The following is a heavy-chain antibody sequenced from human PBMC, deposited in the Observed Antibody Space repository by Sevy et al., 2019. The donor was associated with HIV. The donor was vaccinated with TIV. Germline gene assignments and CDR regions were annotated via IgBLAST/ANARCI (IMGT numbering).Heavy chain of an antibody. J-gene: IGHJ4*02. CDR2: ISAYNGNT. V-gene: IGHV1-18*01. CDR1: GYTFTSYV. CDR3: ARGSGGTSMLVVVSPDY. Sequence: ASVKVSCKASGYTFTSYVISWVRQAPGEGLEWMGRISAYNGNTNYAQKLQGRVTMTTDTSTSTAYMELRSLGSDDTAVYYCARGSGGTSMLVVVSPDYWGQGTLVTVSS. D-gene: IGHD3-22*01.